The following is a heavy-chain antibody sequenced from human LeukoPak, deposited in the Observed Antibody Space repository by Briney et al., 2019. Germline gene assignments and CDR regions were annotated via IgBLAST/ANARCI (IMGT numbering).Heavy chain of an antibody. CDR3: AKDWDIAVALDY. CDR1: GFTFSSYG. CDR2: IRYDGSNK. D-gene: IGHD6-19*01. V-gene: IGHV3-30*02. Sequence: GGSLRLSCAASGFTFSSYGMHWVRQAPGKGLEWVAFIRYDGSNKYYADSVRGRFTISRDNSKNTLYLQMNSLRAEDTAVYYCAKDWDIAVALDYWGQGTLVTVSS. J-gene: IGHJ4*02.